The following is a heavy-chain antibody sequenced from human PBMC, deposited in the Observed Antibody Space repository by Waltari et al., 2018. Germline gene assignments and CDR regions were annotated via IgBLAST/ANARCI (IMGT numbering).Heavy chain of an antibody. V-gene: IGHV1-69*14. CDR3: ARERVTYYYGMDV. CDR1: GGTFSSYA. J-gene: IGHJ6*02. D-gene: IGHD3-10*01. CDR2: IIPICGTA. Sequence: QVQLVQSGAEVKKPGSSVKVSCQASGGTFSSYAISWVCQAPGQGLEWMGGIIPICGTANYSQKCQGRVTITADKSTSTAYMELSSLRSEDTAVYYCARERVTYYYGMDVWGQGTTVTVSS.